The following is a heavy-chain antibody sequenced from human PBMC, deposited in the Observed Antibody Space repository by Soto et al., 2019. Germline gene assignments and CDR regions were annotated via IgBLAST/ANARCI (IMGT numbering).Heavy chain of an antibody. J-gene: IGHJ6*02. CDR3: ARARGYCSGTSCYYYYYYGMDV. D-gene: IGHD2-2*01. Sequence: SETLSLTCAVSGGSISSSNWWSWVRQPPGKGLEWIGEIYHSGSTNYNPSLKSRVTISVDKSKNQFSLKLSSVTAADTAVYYCARARGYCSGTSCYYYYYYGMDVWGQGTTVTVSS. V-gene: IGHV4-4*02. CDR1: GGSISSSNW. CDR2: IYHSGST.